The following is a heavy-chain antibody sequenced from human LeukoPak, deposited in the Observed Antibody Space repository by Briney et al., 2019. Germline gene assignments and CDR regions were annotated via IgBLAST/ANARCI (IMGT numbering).Heavy chain of an antibody. J-gene: IGHJ4*02. CDR1: GFTFSSYG. Sequence: GGSLRLSCAASGFTFSSYGMHWVRQAPGKGLEWVSTISGSGSGTYYADSVKGRFTLSRDNSMNTLYLQMNSLRAEDTAVYYCAKDVESGRSADYWGQGTLVTVSS. V-gene: IGHV3-23*01. D-gene: IGHD3-10*01. CDR3: AKDVESGRSADY. CDR2: ISGSGSGT.